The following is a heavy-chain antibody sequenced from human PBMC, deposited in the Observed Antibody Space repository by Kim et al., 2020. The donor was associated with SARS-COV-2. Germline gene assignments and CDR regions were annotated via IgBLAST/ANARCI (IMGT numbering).Heavy chain of an antibody. Sequence: VKSRFTISRDNSGNALYLEMTSLRAEDTAVYYCAKEGGVNTAYFSAMDVWGQGTTVTVSS. V-gene: IGHV3-23*01. CDR3: AKEGGVNTAYFSAMDV. J-gene: IGHJ6*02. D-gene: IGHD4-17*01.